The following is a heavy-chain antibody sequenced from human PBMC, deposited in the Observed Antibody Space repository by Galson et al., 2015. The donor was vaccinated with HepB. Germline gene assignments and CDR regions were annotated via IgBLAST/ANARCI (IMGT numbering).Heavy chain of an antibody. CDR1: GGTFSSYA. CDR3: ARVALRGAAPYYFDY. CDR2: IIPIFSTA. J-gene: IGHJ4*02. Sequence: SVKVSCKASGGTFSSYAISWVRQAPGQGLEWMGGIIPIFSTANYAQTFQGRVTITADESTSTAYMELSSLRSEDTAVYYCARVALRGAAPYYFDYWGQGTLVTVSS. D-gene: IGHD6-6*01. V-gene: IGHV1-69*13.